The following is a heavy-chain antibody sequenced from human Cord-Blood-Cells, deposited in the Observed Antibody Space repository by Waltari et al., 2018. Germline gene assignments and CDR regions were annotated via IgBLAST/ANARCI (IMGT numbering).Heavy chain of an antibody. J-gene: IGHJ6*02. CDR2: IYPGDSDT. Sequence: EVQLVQSGAEVNKPGESLKISCKGSGYRFTSYWIGWVRQMPGKGLEWMGIIYPGDSDTRYSPSFQGQVTISADKSISTAYLQWSSLKASDTAMYYCARVPDGGFWSGYYYYGMDVWGQGTTVTVSS. D-gene: IGHD3-3*01. V-gene: IGHV5-51*03. CDR3: ARVPDGGFWSGYYYYGMDV. CDR1: GYRFTSYW.